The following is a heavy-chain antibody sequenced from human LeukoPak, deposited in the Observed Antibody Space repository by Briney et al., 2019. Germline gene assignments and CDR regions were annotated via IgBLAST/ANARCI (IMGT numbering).Heavy chain of an antibody. CDR1: GYTFTDQC. V-gene: IGHV1-2*02. CDR2: INPNSGGT. D-gene: IGHD6-13*01. CDR3: ARAHSSLRLYHFDY. Sequence: ASVKVSCKASGYTFTDQCIHWVRQAPGQGLEWLGWINPNSGGTNYAQKFEGRIAMTTDTSINTGYMEMTRLTSDDTAVYYCARAHSSLRLYHFDYWGQGTLVTVSS. J-gene: IGHJ4*02.